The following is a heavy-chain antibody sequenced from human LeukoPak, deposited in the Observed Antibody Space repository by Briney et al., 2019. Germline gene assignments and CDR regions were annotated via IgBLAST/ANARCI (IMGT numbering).Heavy chain of an antibody. V-gene: IGHV3-7*01. J-gene: IGHJ4*02. Sequence: GGSLRLSCAASGFTFSSFWMTWVRHAPGKGLEWVASINQDGGEIHYVDSVKGRFTISRDNAKNSLYLQMNSLRAEDTAVYYCARDYGLGYWGQGTLVTVSS. CDR2: INQDGGEI. CDR1: GFTFSSFW. CDR3: ARDYGLGY. D-gene: IGHD3-3*01.